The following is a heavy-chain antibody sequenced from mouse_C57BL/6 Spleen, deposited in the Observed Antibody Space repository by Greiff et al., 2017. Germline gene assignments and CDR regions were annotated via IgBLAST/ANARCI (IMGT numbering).Heavy chain of an antibody. J-gene: IGHJ4*01. D-gene: IGHD2-4*01. CDR1: GYTFTGYW. CDR3: SKGGLRYAMDY. CDR2: ILPGSGST. Sequence: VQLQQSGAELMKPGASVKLSCKATGYTFTGYWIEWVKQRPGHGLEWIGEILPGSGSTNYNEKFKGKATFTADTSSNTAYMQLSSLTTEDSAIYDGSKGGLRYAMDYWGQGTSVTVSS. V-gene: IGHV1-9*01.